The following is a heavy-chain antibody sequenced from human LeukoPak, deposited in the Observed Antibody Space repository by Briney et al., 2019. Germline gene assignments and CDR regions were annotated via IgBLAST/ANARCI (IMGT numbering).Heavy chain of an antibody. Sequence: GGSLRLSCAASGFTFSNYWMSWVRQAPGKGLEWVANMKLGGSEKYYVDSVKGRFTISRDNAKNSLYLQMNSLRAEDTAVYYCARAHWGFDYWGQGTLVTVPS. CDR2: MKLGGSEK. J-gene: IGHJ4*02. D-gene: IGHD7-27*01. CDR3: ARAHWGFDY. CDR1: GFTFSNYW. V-gene: IGHV3-7*01.